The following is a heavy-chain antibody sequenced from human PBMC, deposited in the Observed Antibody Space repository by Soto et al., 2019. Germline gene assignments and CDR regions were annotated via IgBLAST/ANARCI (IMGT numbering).Heavy chain of an antibody. CDR3: ARDTGADCSGGSCYSNHYYYYYMDV. D-gene: IGHD2-15*01. V-gene: IGHV1-3*01. Sequence: QVQLVQSGAEVKKPGASVKVSCKASGYTFTSYAMHWVRQAPGQRLEWMGWINAGNGNTKYPQKFQGRVTITRDTSASTAYMELSSLRSEDTAVYYCARDTGADCSGGSCYSNHYYYYYMDVWGKGTTVTVSS. J-gene: IGHJ6*03. CDR2: INAGNGNT. CDR1: GYTFTSYA.